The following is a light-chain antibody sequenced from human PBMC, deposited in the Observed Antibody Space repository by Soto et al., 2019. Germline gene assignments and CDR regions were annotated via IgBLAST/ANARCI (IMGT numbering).Light chain of an antibody. CDR3: ASWDDSLNGPV. Sequence: QSVLTQPPSASGTPGQSVTISCSGSSSNVGGNPVNWYQHVPTTAPKLLVYTNTQRPSGVPDRFSGSKSGTSASLAISGLQSEDEADYYCASWDDSLNGPVFGTGTKVTVL. V-gene: IGLV1-44*01. CDR2: TNT. J-gene: IGLJ1*01. CDR1: SSNVGGNP.